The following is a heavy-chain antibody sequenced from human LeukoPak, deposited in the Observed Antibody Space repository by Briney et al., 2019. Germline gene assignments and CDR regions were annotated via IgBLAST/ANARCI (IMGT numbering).Heavy chain of an antibody. CDR2: IWYDGSNK. CDR1: GFTFSSYG. Sequence: GGSLRLSCAASGFTFSSYGMHWVRQAPGKGLEWVAVIWYDGSNKYYADSVKGRFAISRDNSKNTLYLQMNSLRAEDTAVYYCARAEPYYDFWSGYYTYYYYYGMDVWGQGTTVTVSS. V-gene: IGHV3-33*01. D-gene: IGHD3-3*01. CDR3: ARAEPYYDFWSGYYTYYYYYGMDV. J-gene: IGHJ6*02.